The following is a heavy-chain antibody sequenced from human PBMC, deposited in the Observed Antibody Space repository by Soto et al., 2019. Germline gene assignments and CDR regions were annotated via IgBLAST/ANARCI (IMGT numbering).Heavy chain of an antibody. CDR1: GFTFSSYG. CDR3: ARGYSYGDFDY. V-gene: IGHV3-33*01. Sequence: VQLVESGGGVVQPGRSLRLSCAASGFTFSSYGMHWVRQAPGKGLEWVAVIWYDGSNKYYADSVKGRFTISRDNSKNTLYLQMNSLRAEDTAVYYCARGYSYGDFDYWGQGTLVTVSS. D-gene: IGHD5-18*01. CDR2: IWYDGSNK. J-gene: IGHJ4*02.